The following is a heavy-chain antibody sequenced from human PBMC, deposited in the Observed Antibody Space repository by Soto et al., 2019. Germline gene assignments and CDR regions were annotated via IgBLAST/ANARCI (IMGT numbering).Heavy chain of an antibody. Sequence: SETLSLTCAVYGGSFSGYYWSWIRQPPGKGLEWIGYIYYSGSTKYKPSLKSRVTISVDTSKNQFSLKVSSATAADTAVYYCARHSNRNYGLYYFEYWGLGALVTVSS. CDR2: IYYSGST. V-gene: IGHV4-59*08. CDR3: ARHSNRNYGLYYFEY. J-gene: IGHJ4*02. D-gene: IGHD4-4*01. CDR1: GGSFSGYY.